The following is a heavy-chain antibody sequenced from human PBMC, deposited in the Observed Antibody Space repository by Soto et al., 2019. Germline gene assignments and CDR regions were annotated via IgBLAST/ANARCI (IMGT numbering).Heavy chain of an antibody. Sequence: VPLVESGGGVVQPGRSLRLSCAASGFTFSHYAMHWVRQAPGKGLEWVALMSYDGSNDYYADSVKGRFTISRDNSKNTLYLQMNSLRAEDTAVYYCAKDGSHNFDYWGQGTLVTVSS. CDR2: MSYDGSND. J-gene: IGHJ4*02. V-gene: IGHV3-30*18. CDR3: AKDGSHNFDY. CDR1: GFTFSHYA. D-gene: IGHD1-26*01.